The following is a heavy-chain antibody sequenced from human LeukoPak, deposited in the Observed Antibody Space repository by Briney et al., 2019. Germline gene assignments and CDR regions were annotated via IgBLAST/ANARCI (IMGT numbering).Heavy chain of an antibody. D-gene: IGHD6-19*01. V-gene: IGHV4-61*01. J-gene: IGHJ4*02. CDR1: GGSVSSVRCF. Sequence: SETLSLTCSVYGGSVSSVRCFWSWIRQPPGKVLEWIGYIHFTGNTNYNPSLRSRVAISVDTSRSQFSLKLSSVTAADTAVYYCARVSGASGWYYFDYWGQGTLVTVSS. CDR3: ARVSGASGWYYFDY. CDR2: IHFTGNT.